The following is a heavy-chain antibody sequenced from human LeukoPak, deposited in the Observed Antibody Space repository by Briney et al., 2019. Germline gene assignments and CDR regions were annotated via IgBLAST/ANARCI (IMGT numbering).Heavy chain of an antibody. CDR2: FDPEDGET. CDR1: GYTLTELS. D-gene: IGHD1-1*01. Sequence: GASVKVSCKVSGYTLTELSMHWVRQAPGKGLEWMGGFDPEDGETIYAQKFQGRVTMTEDTSTDTAYMELSSLRSEDTAVYYCARLKADVLAGTTYFDYWGQGTLVTVPS. CDR3: ARLKADVLAGTTYFDY. V-gene: IGHV1-24*01. J-gene: IGHJ4*02.